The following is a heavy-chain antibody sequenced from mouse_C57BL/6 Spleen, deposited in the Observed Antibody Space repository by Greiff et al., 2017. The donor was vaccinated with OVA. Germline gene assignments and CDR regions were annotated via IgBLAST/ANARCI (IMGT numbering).Heavy chain of an antibody. CDR2: INPYNGGT. J-gene: IGHJ3*01. Sequence: EVKLQESGPVLVKPGASVKMSCKASGYTFTDYYMNWVKQSHGKSLEWIGVINPYNGGTSYNQKFKGKATLTVDKSSSTAYMELNSLTSEDSAVYYCATFYYDYDGFAYWGQGTLVTVSA. CDR3: ATFYYDYDGFAY. CDR1: GYTFTDYY. D-gene: IGHD2-4*01. V-gene: IGHV1-19*01.